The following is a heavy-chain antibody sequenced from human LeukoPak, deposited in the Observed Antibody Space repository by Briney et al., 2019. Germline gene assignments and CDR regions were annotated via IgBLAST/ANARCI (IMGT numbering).Heavy chain of an antibody. D-gene: IGHD3-9*01. CDR2: IPYDGSNK. CDR3: AKADLYYDILTGYLS. V-gene: IGHV3-30*18. CDR1: GFTFSSYG. Sequence: PGGSLRLSCAASGFTFSSYGMHWVRQAPGKGLEWVAVIPYDGSNKYYADSVKGRFTISRNNSKNTLYLQMNSLRAEDTAVYYCAKADLYYDILTGYLSWGQGTLVTVSS. J-gene: IGHJ4*02.